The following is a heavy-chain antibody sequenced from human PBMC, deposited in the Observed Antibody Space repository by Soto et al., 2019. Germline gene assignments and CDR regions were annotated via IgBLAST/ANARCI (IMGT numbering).Heavy chain of an antibody. Sequence: QVQLVESGGDVVQPGRSLRLSCAASGFTFSFYAMHWVRQAPGKGLEWVAVISYNGRNKHYVDSVKGRFTISRDNSQDTLYLQMDSRRPDDTAVYYCARQAKIGDRSQFYCDSWGQGTLVTVSS. D-gene: IGHD3-16*01. CDR3: ARQAKIGDRSQFYCDS. J-gene: IGHJ4*02. CDR2: ISYNGRNK. V-gene: IGHV3-30*04. CDR1: GFTFSFYA.